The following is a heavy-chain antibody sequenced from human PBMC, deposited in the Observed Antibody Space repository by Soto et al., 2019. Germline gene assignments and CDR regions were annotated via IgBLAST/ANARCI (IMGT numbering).Heavy chain of an antibody. D-gene: IGHD5-12*01. CDR3: ARDIGFDYVN. Sequence: GGSLRLSCAVSGFNVMSYWMSWVRQAPGKGLEWVASIKDDESEIYYLQSVRGRFTISRDSAGNALHLAMNYMSAEDTGVYFCARDIGFDYVNWGQGTLVTVSS. V-gene: IGHV3-7*01. CDR2: IKDDESEI. J-gene: IGHJ4*02. CDR1: GFNVMSYW.